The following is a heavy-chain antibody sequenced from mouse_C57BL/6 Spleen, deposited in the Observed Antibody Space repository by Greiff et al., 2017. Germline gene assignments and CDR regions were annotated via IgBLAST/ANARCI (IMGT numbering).Heavy chain of an antibody. Sequence: QVQLQPPGTDLVTPGASVKLSCKASGYTFPSYWMHWVKQRPGQGLEWLGNINPSNGCTNYNEKFKSKATLTVDQSSSTAYMQLSSLTSEDSAVYYCAREDSYYGSSYYYAMDYWGQGTSVTVSS. CDR2: INPSNGCT. J-gene: IGHJ4*01. D-gene: IGHD1-1*01. CDR3: AREDSYYGSSYYYAMDY. CDR1: GYTFPSYW. V-gene: IGHV1-53*01.